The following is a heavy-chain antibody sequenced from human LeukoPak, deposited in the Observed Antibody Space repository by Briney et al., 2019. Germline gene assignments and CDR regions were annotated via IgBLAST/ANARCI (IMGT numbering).Heavy chain of an antibody. CDR2: ISGTGGRT. Sequence: GGSLRLSCAASGFAFSSYTMSWVRQAPGKGLEWVSSISGTGGRTYYADSVRGRFTISRDNSKNTLDLQMNSLRADDTAVYYCARDGYSNYWYLNLWGQGTLVTVSS. CDR1: GFAFSSYT. J-gene: IGHJ4*02. D-gene: IGHD6-13*01. CDR3: ARDGYSNYWYLNL. V-gene: IGHV3-23*01.